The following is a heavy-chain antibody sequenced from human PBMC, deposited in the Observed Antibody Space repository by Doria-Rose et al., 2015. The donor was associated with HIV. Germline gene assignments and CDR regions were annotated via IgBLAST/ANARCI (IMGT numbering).Heavy chain of an antibody. D-gene: IGHD6-19*01. CDR1: GYTFTSYD. CDR2: MNPNSGNT. CDR3: ARGRYNSGWYGGDY. Sequence: QVQLVQSGAEVKKPGASVKVSCKASGYTFTSYDINWVRQATGQGLEWMGWMNPNSGNTGYAQKFQGRVIMTRNTSISTAYMELSVLRSEDSAVYYCARGRYNSGWYGGDYWGQGTQVTVSS. V-gene: IGHV1-8*02. J-gene: IGHJ4*02.